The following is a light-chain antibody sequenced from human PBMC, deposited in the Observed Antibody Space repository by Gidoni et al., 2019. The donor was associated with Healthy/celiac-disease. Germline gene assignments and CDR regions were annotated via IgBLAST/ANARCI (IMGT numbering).Light chain of an antibody. CDR3: QHYNNWWT. Sequence: EIVMTQTPATPSVSPGERATLSCRASQSVSSNLAWYQQKPGQAPRLLIYGASTRATGIPAMFSGSASGTEFTLTISILQSEVFAVYYCQHYNNWWTFGQGTKVEIK. CDR2: GAS. V-gene: IGKV3-15*01. J-gene: IGKJ1*01. CDR1: QSVSSN.